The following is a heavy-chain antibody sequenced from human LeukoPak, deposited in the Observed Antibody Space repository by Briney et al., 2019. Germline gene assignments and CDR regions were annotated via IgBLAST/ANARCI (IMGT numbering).Heavy chain of an antibody. CDR3: VRDTVGFGELNWFDP. D-gene: IGHD3-10*01. J-gene: IGHJ5*02. CDR2: IFSGGST. Sequence: PGGSLRLSCAASGFTVSSNYMSWVRQAPGKGLEWVSVIFSGGSTYYADSVKGRFTISRDNSKNTLYLQMNSLRAEDTAVYYCVRDTVGFGELNWFDPWGQGTLVTVPS. V-gene: IGHV3-66*01. CDR1: GFTVSSNY.